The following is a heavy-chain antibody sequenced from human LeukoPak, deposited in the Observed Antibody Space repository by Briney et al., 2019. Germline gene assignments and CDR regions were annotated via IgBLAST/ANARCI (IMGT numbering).Heavy chain of an antibody. CDR3: ASSLPPSYCSGGSCGFDP. J-gene: IGHJ5*02. CDR2: IYPGDSDT. Sequence: GESLKISCKGSGYSFTSYWIGWVRQMPGKGLEWMGIIYPGDSDTRYSPFFQGQVTISADKSISTAYLQWSSLKASDTAMYYCASSLPPSYCSGGSCGFDPWGQGTLVTVSS. CDR1: GYSFTSYW. V-gene: IGHV5-51*01. D-gene: IGHD2-15*01.